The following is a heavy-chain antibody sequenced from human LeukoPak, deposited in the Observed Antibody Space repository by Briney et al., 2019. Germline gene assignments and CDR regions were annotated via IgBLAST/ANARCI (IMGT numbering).Heavy chain of an antibody. CDR1: GFTFSSYW. Sequence: PGGSLRLSCAASGFTFSSYWMSWVRQAPGKGLEWVANIKQDGSEKYYVDSVKGRFTISRDNAKNSLYLQMNSLRAEDTAVYYCARGSITMIVVLRDYYFDYWGQGTLVTVSS. D-gene: IGHD3-22*01. CDR3: ARGSITMIVVLRDYYFDY. J-gene: IGHJ4*02. V-gene: IGHV3-7*01. CDR2: IKQDGSEK.